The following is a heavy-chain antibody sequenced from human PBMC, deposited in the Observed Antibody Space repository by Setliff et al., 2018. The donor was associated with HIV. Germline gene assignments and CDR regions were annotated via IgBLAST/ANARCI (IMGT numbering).Heavy chain of an antibody. J-gene: IGHJ4*02. CDR2: IKEDGSET. D-gene: IGHD1-26*01. CDR3: ARDATRGGDFDF. CDR1: GGSFSDHY. V-gene: IGHV3-7*01. Sequence: ETLSLTCAVYGGSFSDHYWSWIRQPPGKGLEWVANIKEDGSETFYVDSVKGRFTMSRDNAKNLVYLEMNSLKVEDTAVYYCARDATRGGDFDFWGQGTLVTVSS.